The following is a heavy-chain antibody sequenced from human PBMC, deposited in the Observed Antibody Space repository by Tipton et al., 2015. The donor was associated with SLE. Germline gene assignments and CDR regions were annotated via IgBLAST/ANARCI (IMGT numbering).Heavy chain of an antibody. CDR2: IYHSGST. Sequence: TLSLTCTVSGYSISSGYYWGWIRQPPGKGLEWIGSIYHSGSTYYNPSLKSRVTISVDTSKNQFSLKLSSVAAADTAVYYCARARIAAGYFDYWGQGTLVTVSS. CDR1: GYSISSGYY. J-gene: IGHJ4*02. CDR3: ARARIAAGYFDY. D-gene: IGHD6-13*01. V-gene: IGHV4-38-2*02.